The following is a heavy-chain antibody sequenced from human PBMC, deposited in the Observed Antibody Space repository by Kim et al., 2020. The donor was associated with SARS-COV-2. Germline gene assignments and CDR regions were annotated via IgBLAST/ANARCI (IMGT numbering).Heavy chain of an antibody. CDR3: ARARAGYYDSSGYVDF. Sequence: GGSLRLSCEASGFSVSMNYMVWVRQAPGKGPEWVSAIYTNDKTYYADSAKGRFTMSRDKSKNTLYLQMNGLSAEDTALYSCARARAGYYDSSGYVDFWGPGTFVTVSS. D-gene: IGHD3-22*01. J-gene: IGHJ4*02. CDR1: GFSVSMNY. V-gene: IGHV3-66*01. CDR2: IYTNDKT.